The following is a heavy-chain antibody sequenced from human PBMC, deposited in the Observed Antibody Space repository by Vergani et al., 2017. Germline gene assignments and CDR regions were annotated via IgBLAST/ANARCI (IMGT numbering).Heavy chain of an antibody. D-gene: IGHD1-26*01. V-gene: IGHV1-18*01. CDR1: GYTFTSYG. J-gene: IGHJ6*02. Sequence: QVQLVQSGAEVKKPGASVKVSCKASGYTFTSYGISWVRQAPGQGLEWMGWISAYNGNTNYAQKLQGRVTMTTDTSTSTAYMELRSLRSDDTAVYYCARDWGRGSGMDYYYYYGMDVWGQGTTVTVSS. CDR3: ARDWGRGSGMDYYYYYGMDV. CDR2: ISAYNGNT.